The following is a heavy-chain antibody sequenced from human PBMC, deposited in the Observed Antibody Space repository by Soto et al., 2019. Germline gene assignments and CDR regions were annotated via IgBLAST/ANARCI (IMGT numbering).Heavy chain of an antibody. CDR2: INPNGGSA. Sequence: ASVKVSCKASGYTFTSYYIHWVRQAPGQGPEWMGMINPNGGSADYAQKSQGRVAMTTDTSTNIVYMELASLRSEDTAVYYCARDRGRAAAGEYHYYGMDVWGQGTTVIVSS. V-gene: IGHV1-46*01. CDR3: ARDRGRAAAGEYHYYGMDV. CDR1: GYTFTSYY. J-gene: IGHJ6*02. D-gene: IGHD6-25*01.